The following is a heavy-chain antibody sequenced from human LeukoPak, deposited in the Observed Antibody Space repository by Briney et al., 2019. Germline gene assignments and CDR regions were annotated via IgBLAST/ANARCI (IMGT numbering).Heavy chain of an antibody. D-gene: IGHD3-22*01. Sequence: SETLSLTCTVSGGSISSYYWGWIRQPPGKGLEWIGYIYYSGSTNYNPSLKSRVTISVDTSKNQFSLKLSSVTAADTAVYYCARVSDGYYLTFDYWGQGTLVTVSS. CDR3: ARVSDGYYLTFDY. J-gene: IGHJ4*02. V-gene: IGHV4-59*01. CDR2: IYYSGST. CDR1: GGSISSYY.